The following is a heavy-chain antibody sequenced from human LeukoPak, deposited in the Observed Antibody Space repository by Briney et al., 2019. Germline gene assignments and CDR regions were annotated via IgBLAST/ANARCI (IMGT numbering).Heavy chain of an antibody. CDR1: GYTFTDYY. CDR3: ARYCNGGSCLDSDAFDI. CDR2: MNPNSGGT. J-gene: IGHJ3*02. Sequence: ASVKVSCKASGYTFTDYYIHWVRQAPGQGLEWMGWMNPNSGGTYYAQKFQGRVTMTRDTSISTAYMELSRLRSDDTAVYYCARYCNGGSCLDSDAFDIWGQGTMVTVSS. V-gene: IGHV1-2*02. D-gene: IGHD2-15*01.